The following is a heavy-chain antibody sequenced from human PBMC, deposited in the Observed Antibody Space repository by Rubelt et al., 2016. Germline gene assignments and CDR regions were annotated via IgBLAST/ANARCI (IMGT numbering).Heavy chain of an antibody. CDR2: IYYSGSN. D-gene: IGHD6-19*01. V-gene: IGHV4-59*01. CDR1: GDSISSYY. J-gene: IGHJ4*02. Sequence: QVQLQESGPGLVKPSETLSLTCTVSGDSISSYYWSWIRQPPGKGLEWIGYIYYSGSNNYSPSLKSRVHISVDTSKDQFSLRLSVVTAADTAVYYCARAYSSGWYYFDYWGQGTLVTVSS. CDR3: ARAYSSGWYYFDY.